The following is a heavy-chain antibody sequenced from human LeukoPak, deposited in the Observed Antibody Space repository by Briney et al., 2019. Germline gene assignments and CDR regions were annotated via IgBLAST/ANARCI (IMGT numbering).Heavy chain of an antibody. CDR1: GFTFSSYS. J-gene: IGHJ4*02. D-gene: IGHD3-10*01. Sequence: GGSLRLSCAASGFTFSSYSMNWVRQAPGKGLEWVSSISSSSSYIYYADSVKARFTISRDNAKNSLYLQMNSLRAEDTAVYYCARDPDYYGSIRWGQGTLVTVSS. CDR2: ISSSSSYI. V-gene: IGHV3-21*01. CDR3: ARDPDYYGSIR.